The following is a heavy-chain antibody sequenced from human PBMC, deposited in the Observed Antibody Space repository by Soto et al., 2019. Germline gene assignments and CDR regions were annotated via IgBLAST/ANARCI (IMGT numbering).Heavy chain of an antibody. D-gene: IGHD3-10*01. CDR3: AKGRGGSGSLTPRVDF. V-gene: IGHV3-23*01. J-gene: IGHJ4*02. CDR1: GFTFNYYA. Sequence: EVQLLESGGGVVQPGGSLRLSCAASGFTFNYYAMTWVRQAPGTGLELVSAISGGGDTTSYADSVKGRFTVSRDGSRNTLYLQMSSLRAEDTALYYCAKGRGGSGSLTPRVDFWGQGTLVTVSS. CDR2: ISGGGDTT.